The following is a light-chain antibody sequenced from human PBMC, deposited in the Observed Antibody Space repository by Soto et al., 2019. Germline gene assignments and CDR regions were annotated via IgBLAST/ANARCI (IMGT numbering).Light chain of an antibody. CDR1: QSVSSN. CDR3: QQYNKWPLT. CDR2: VTS. J-gene: IGKJ4*01. V-gene: IGKV3-15*01. Sequence: EIVMTQSPATLSVSPGERATLSCRASQSVSSNLAWYQQKPGQAPRLLIYVTSTRATGIPARFSGSGSGTDFTLTISTLQSEDFAVHYCQQYNKWPLTFGGGTKVEIK.